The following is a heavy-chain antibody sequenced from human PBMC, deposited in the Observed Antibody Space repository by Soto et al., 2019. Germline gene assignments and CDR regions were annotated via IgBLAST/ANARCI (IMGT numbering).Heavy chain of an antibody. J-gene: IGHJ4*02. CDR3: AGGHYGEYVQGAGGTDY. CDR1: GFTFSNYG. CDR2: IWYDGSNK. Sequence: QVQLVESGGGVVQPGRSLRLSCAASGFTFSNYGMHWVRQAPGKGLEWVAIIWYDGSNKYYADSVKGRFTISRDNSKNTLYLQMNSLKPEDTAVYYCAGGHYGEYVQGAGGTDYWGQGTLVTVSS. D-gene: IGHD3-10*02. V-gene: IGHV3-33*01.